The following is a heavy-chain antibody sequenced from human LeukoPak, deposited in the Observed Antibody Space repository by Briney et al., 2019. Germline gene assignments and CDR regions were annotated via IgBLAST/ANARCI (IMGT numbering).Heavy chain of an antibody. Sequence: GGSLRLSCAASGFTFSSSAMSWVRQAPGKGLEWVSVISGSGGSTYYADSVRGRFTISRDNSKNTLYLQMNSLRAEDTAVYYCAKAIAYYDILTGYYYNWFDPWGQGTLVTVSS. V-gene: IGHV3-23*01. CDR1: GFTFSSSA. J-gene: IGHJ5*02. CDR2: ISGSGGST. D-gene: IGHD3-9*01. CDR3: AKAIAYYDILTGYYYNWFDP.